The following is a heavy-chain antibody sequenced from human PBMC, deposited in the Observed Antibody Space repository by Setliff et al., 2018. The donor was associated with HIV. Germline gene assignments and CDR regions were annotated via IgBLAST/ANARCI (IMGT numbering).Heavy chain of an antibody. J-gene: IGHJ5*02. Sequence: SETLSLTCDVSGFSISSRYYWGWIRQSPGKGLEWIGNIYHTGSSYYNPSLNDRATISLDTSKNQFSLKLNSVTAADTAVYYCARDAYNYWFDPWGQGTLVTVSS. CDR3: ARDAYNYWFDP. D-gene: IGHD1-1*01. CDR1: GFSISSRYY. CDR2: IYHTGSS. V-gene: IGHV4-38-2*02.